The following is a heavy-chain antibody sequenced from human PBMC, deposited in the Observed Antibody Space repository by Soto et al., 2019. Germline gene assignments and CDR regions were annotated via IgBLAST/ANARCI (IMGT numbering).Heavy chain of an antibody. Sequence: QVQLVQSGAEVKKPGSSVKVSCKASGGTFSSYAISWVRQAPGQGLEWMGGIIPIFGTANYAQKFQGRVTITADKSTSTAYMELSRLRSEDTAVYYCASETAAAGPRGYYYCGRDVWGQGTTVTVSS. CDR2: IIPIFGTA. D-gene: IGHD6-13*01. CDR3: ASETAAAGPRGYYYCGRDV. CDR1: GGTFSSYA. V-gene: IGHV1-69*06. J-gene: IGHJ6*02.